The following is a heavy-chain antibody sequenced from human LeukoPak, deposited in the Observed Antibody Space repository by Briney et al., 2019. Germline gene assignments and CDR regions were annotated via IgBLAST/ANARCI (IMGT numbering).Heavy chain of an antibody. CDR1: GGTFSSYA. V-gene: IGHV1-69*13. Sequence: SVKVSCKASGGTFSSYAISWVRQAPGQGLEWMGGIIPTFGTANYAQKFQGRVTITADESTSTAYMELSSLRSGDTAVYYCARAGVKNYYGSGSPFDYWGQGALVTVSS. CDR2: IIPTFGTA. J-gene: IGHJ4*02. D-gene: IGHD3-10*01. CDR3: ARAGVKNYYGSGSPFDY.